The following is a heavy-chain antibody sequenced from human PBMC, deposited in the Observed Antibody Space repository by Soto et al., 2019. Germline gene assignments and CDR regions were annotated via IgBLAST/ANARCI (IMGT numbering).Heavy chain of an antibody. V-gene: IGHV4-59*01. CDR3: ARERTPRTGFDY. D-gene: IGHD7-27*01. Sequence: PSETLSLTCTVPVGSITGYYWSWIRQSPGKGLEWIGCSYYTGATNYNPSLKSRVTISVDTSKNQFSLTLSSATAADTAVYYCARERTPRTGFDYWGQGTLVTVSS. J-gene: IGHJ4*02. CDR2: SYYTGAT. CDR1: VGSITGYY.